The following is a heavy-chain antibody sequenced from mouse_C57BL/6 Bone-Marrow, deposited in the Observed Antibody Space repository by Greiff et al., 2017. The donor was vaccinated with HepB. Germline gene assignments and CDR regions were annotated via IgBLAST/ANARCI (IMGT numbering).Heavy chain of an antibody. Sequence: QVQLQQSGPELVKPGASVKISCKASGYAFSSSWMNWVKQRPGKGLEWIGRIYPGDGDTNYNGKFKGKATLTADKSSSTAYMQLSSLTSEDSAVYFCARSQLGRAWFADWGQGTLVTVAA. J-gene: IGHJ3*01. D-gene: IGHD4-1*02. CDR2: IYPGDGDT. CDR1: GYAFSSSW. CDR3: ARSQLGRAWFAD. V-gene: IGHV1-82*01.